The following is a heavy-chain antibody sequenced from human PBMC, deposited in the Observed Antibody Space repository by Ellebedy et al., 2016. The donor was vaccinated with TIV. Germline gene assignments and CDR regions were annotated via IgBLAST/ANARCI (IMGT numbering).Heavy chain of an antibody. J-gene: IGHJ5*02. CDR1: GGSVSSAYYY. CDR2: ISYNGRT. D-gene: IGHD3-10*01. Sequence: MPSETLSLTCSVSGGSVSSAYYYRTWIRQPPGKGLEWIGYISYNGRTNYSPSLKSRVSISLDPLKKQFSLKLTSVNPSDTAIYYCARVRLITVGRKFFDPWGQGMLVTVSS. CDR3: ARVRLITVGRKFFDP. V-gene: IGHV4-61*01.